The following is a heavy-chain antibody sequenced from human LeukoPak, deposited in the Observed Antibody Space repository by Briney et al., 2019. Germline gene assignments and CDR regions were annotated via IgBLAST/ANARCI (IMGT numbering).Heavy chain of an antibody. V-gene: IGHV4-4*02. J-gene: IGHJ3*02. Sequence: SETLSLTCAVSDDSISSSNWWHWVRQPPGKGLEWIGEINHSGSTNYNPSLKSRVTISVDTSNNQFSLKLSSVTAADTAVYYCARLPVLRYFDWVIGIGAFDIWGQGTMVTVSS. CDR3: ARLPVLRYFDWVIGIGAFDI. CDR1: DDSISSSNW. D-gene: IGHD3-9*01. CDR2: INHSGST.